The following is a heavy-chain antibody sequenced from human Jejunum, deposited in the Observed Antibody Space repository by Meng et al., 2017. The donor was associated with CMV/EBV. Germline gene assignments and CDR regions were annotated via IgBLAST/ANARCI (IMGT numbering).Heavy chain of an antibody. Sequence: TFRNYGISWVRQAPGQGLEWMGWISAYNGNTNYAQNLQGRVTMTTDTSTATAYMDLTKLRSDDTAVYFCVRAGRDENDRQRHFDHWGQGTLVTVSS. D-gene: IGHD5-24*01. CDR1: TFRNYG. J-gene: IGHJ4*02. CDR3: VRAGRDENDRQRHFDH. V-gene: IGHV1-18*01. CDR2: ISAYNGNT.